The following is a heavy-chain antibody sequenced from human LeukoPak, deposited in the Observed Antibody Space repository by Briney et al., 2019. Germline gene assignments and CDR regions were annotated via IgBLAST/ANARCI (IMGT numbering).Heavy chain of an antibody. D-gene: IGHD2-2*01. CDR2: ISYDGSNK. CDR3: AKDYCSSTSCYGDY. Sequence: PGGSLRLSCAASGFTFSSYGMHWVRQAPGKGLEWVAVISYDGSNKYYADSVKGRFTISRDNSKNTLYLQMNSLRAEDTAVYYCAKDYCSSTSCYGDYRGQGTLVTVSS. CDR1: GFTFSSYG. J-gene: IGHJ4*02. V-gene: IGHV3-30*18.